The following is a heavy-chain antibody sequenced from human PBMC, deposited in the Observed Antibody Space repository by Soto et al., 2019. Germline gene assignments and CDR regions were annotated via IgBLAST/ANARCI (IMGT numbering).Heavy chain of an antibody. CDR2: VYNSGST. CDR3: ARYRREAVAGYTLDN. CDR1: GGSISSNY. D-gene: IGHD6-13*01. V-gene: IGHV4-59*01. J-gene: IGHJ4*02. Sequence: PSDTLSLTCTVSGGSISSNYWTWIRQPPGKGLEWIGYVYNSGSTNYNPSLKSRVTISEDTSKSQFSLKVNSMTAADTAVYYCARYRREAVAGYTLDNCGQRILVTVSS.